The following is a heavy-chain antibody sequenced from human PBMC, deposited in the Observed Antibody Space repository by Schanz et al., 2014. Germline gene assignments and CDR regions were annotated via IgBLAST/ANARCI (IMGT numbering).Heavy chain of an antibody. CDR1: GFTFSSHW. CDR3: ARKMKLGVYGGKGHDSLDI. Sequence: EVQLLESGGGLVQPGGSLTLSCAASGFTFSSHWMHWVRQDPGKGLVWVARINSVGSNTDYADSVTGRFTISRDNAKNTLYLQMNTLRAEDTAVYYCARKMKLGVYGGKGHDSLDIWGQGTMVTVSS. D-gene: IGHD4-17*01. V-gene: IGHV3-74*02. J-gene: IGHJ3*02. CDR2: INSVGSNT.